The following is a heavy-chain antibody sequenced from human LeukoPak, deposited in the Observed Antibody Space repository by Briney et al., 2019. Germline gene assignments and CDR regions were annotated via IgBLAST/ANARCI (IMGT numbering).Heavy chain of an antibody. CDR2: INHSGST. J-gene: IGHJ4*02. V-gene: IGHV4-34*01. CDR3: ARPGGLRPY. Sequence: SETLSLTCAVYGGSFSGYYWSWIRQPPGKGLEWIGEINHSGSTNYNPSLKSRVTISVDTSKNQFSLKLSSVTAADTAVYYCARPGGLRPYWGQGTLVTVSS. CDR1: GGSFSGYY. D-gene: IGHD3-16*01.